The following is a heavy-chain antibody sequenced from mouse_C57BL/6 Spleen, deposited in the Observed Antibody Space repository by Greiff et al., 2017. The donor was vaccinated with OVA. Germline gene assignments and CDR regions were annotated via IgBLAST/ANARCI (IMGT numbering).Heavy chain of an antibody. CDR1: GYSITSGYY. CDR3: ARDDYGSIGYVDY. CDR2: ISYDGSN. J-gene: IGHJ2*01. Sequence: DVKLQESGPGLVKPSQSLSLTCSVTGYSITSGYYWNWIRQFPGNKLEWMGYISYDGSNNYNPSLKNRISITRDTSKNQFFLKLNSVTTEDTATYYCARDDYGSIGYVDYWGQGTTLTVSS. D-gene: IGHD1-1*01. V-gene: IGHV3-6*01.